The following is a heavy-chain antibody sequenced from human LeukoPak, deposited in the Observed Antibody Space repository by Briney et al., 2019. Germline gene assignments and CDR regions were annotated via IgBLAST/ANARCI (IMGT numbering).Heavy chain of an antibody. CDR3: ARAPRAYCSTTGSCFQDY. Sequence: SGALSLTCAVSGGSIGASINSPNWWSWVRQPPGKGLEWIGEIFHSGSTNYNPSLKSRVTMSVDKSKNQFSLNLTSVTAADTAVYFCARAPRAYCSTTGSCFQDYWGQGTLVTVSS. CDR1: GGSIGASINSPNW. D-gene: IGHD2-2*01. J-gene: IGHJ4*02. CDR2: IFHSGST. V-gene: IGHV4-4*02.